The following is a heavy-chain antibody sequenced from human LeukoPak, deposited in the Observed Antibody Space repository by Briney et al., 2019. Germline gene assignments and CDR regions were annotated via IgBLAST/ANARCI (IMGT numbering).Heavy chain of an antibody. CDR2: ISNNGGYT. D-gene: IGHD5-18*01. Sequence: GGSLRLSCAASGFTFSSSAMSWVRQAPGKGLEWVSAISNNGGYTYYADSVQGRFTISRDNSKSTLCLQMNSLRAEDSAVYYCAKGGYSYGYFDYWGQGILVTVSS. CDR3: AKGGYSYGYFDY. CDR1: GFTFSSSA. V-gene: IGHV3-23*01. J-gene: IGHJ4*02.